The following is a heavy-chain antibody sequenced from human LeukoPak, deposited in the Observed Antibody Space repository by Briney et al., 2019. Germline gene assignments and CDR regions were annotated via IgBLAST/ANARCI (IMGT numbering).Heavy chain of an antibody. D-gene: IGHD3-22*01. CDR1: GGSINSYY. CDR3: ARGSLSGSGWFDP. CDR2: IYSSGST. V-gene: IGHV4-4*07. Sequence: SETLSLTCTVSGGSINSYYWSWIRQPAGKGLEWIGRIYSSGSTNYNPSLKSRVTMSVDMSKNQFSLRLSSVTAADTAVYYCARGSLSGSGWFDPWGQGTLVTVSS. J-gene: IGHJ5*02.